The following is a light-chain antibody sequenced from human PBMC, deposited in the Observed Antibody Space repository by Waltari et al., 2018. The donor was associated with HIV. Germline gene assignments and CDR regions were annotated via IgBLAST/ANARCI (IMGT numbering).Light chain of an antibody. CDR2: EVN. V-gene: IGLV2-8*01. Sequence: QSALTQPPSASGSLGQSVTLSCTGTSSDVGGYEYVSWYQHHPDKAPKLIIYEVNKRPSGFPDRFSGSKCDNTASLTVAGLQDDDEAHYYCASYGDTNRVLFGGGTRVTVL. J-gene: IGLJ6*01. CDR3: ASYGDTNRVL. CDR1: SSDVGGYEY.